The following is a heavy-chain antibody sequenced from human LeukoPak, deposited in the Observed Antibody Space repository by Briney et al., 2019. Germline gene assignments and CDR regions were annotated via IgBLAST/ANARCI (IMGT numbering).Heavy chain of an antibody. CDR1: GFTFSSYW. CDR2: INSDGSST. CDR3: ARERDSSGWYREFDY. J-gene: IGHJ4*02. D-gene: IGHD6-19*01. Sequence: GGSLRLSCAASGFTFSSYWMHWVRQAPGKGLVWVSRINSDGSSTSYADSVKGRFTISGDNAKNTLYLQMNSLRAEDTAVYYCARERDSSGWYREFDYWGQGTLVTVSS. V-gene: IGHV3-74*01.